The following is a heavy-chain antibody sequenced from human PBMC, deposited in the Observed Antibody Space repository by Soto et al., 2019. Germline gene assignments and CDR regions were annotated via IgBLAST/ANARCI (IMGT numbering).Heavy chain of an antibody. J-gene: IGHJ4*02. D-gene: IGHD1-1*01. V-gene: IGHV1-69*13. CDR2: IIPIFGTA. Sequence: SVKVSCKASGGTFSSYSISWVRQAPGQGLEWMGGIIPIFGTANYAQKFQGRVTITADESTSTAYMELSSLRSEDTAVYYCAREGNWNRYKHLDYWGQGTLVTVSS. CDR3: AREGNWNRYKHLDY. CDR1: GGTFSSYS.